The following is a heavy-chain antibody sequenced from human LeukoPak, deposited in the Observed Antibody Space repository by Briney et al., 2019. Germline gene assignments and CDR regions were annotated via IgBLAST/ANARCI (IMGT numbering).Heavy chain of an antibody. V-gene: IGHV4-39*01. Sequence: PSETLSLTCTVSGGSISSYYWSWIRQPPGKGLEWIGIIYYSGTTYYNPSLKSRVTISVDTSKNQFSLKLSSVTAADTAMYYCVRLVTNTGRYLNALDIWGQGTMVTVS. CDR2: IYYSGTT. D-gene: IGHD1-26*01. CDR3: VRLVTNTGRYLNALDI. J-gene: IGHJ3*02. CDR1: GGSISSYY.